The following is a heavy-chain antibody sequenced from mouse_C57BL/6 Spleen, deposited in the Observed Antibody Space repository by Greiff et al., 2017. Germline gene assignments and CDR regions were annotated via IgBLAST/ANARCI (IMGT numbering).Heavy chain of an antibody. V-gene: IGHV5-4*03. D-gene: IGHD1-1*01. Sequence: EVMLVESGGGLVKPGGSLKLSCAASGFTFSSYAMSWVRQTPEKRLEWVATISDGGSYTYYPDNVKGRFTISRDNAKNNLYLQMSHLKSEDTAMYYCAGGVDWYFDVWGTGTTVTVSS. J-gene: IGHJ1*03. CDR2: ISDGGSYT. CDR1: GFTFSSYA. CDR3: AGGVDWYFDV.